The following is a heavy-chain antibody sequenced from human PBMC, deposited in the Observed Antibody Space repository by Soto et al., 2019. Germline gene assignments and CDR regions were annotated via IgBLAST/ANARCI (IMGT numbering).Heavy chain of an antibody. CDR1: GDSISSVDYF. CDR2: IYKSATT. Sequence: SETLSLTCSVSGDSISSVDYFWAWIRQPPGQALEYIGYIYKSATTYYNPSFESRVAISLDTSKSQFSLNVTSVTAADTAVYFCARGRYCLNGRCFPNWFDSWGQGTLVTVSS. J-gene: IGHJ5*01. V-gene: IGHV4-30-4*01. CDR3: ARGRYCLNGRCFPNWFDS. D-gene: IGHD2-15*01.